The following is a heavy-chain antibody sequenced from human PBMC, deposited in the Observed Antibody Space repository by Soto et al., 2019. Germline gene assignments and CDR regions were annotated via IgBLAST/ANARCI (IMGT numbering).Heavy chain of an antibody. D-gene: IGHD5-18*01. CDR2: VNIYEGST. CDR3: AIERGGYAYGDY. Sequence: QVQLVQSGAEVRKPGASVKVYCKASGYSFTSYGITWVRQAPGQGLEWMGWVNIYEGSTNYAQKFQGSVTMTTVTSTSTVYLGVRSLRSDDTAIYYCAIERGGYAYGDYWGQRTLVTVSS. V-gene: IGHV1-18*01. J-gene: IGHJ4*02. CDR1: GYSFTSYG.